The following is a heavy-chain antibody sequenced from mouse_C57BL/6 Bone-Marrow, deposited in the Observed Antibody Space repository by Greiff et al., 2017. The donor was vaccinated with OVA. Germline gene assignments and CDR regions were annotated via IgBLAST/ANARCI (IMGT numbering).Heavy chain of an antibody. CDR2: IYPRDGST. CDR3: AREEIFTTVLFDY. J-gene: IGHJ2*01. D-gene: IGHD1-1*01. Sequence: LQESDAELVKPGASVKISCKVSGYTFTDHTIHWMKQRPEQGLEWIGYIYPRDGSTKYNEKFKGKATLTADKSSSPAYMQLNSLTSEDSAVYFCAREEIFTTVLFDYWGQGTTLTVSS. CDR1: GYTFTDHT. V-gene: IGHV1-78*01.